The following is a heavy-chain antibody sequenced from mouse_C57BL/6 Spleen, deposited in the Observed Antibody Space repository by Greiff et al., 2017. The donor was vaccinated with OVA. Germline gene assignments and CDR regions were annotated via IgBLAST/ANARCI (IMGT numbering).Heavy chain of an antibody. CDR3: ARYYYSNSYWYFDV. V-gene: IGHV1-82*01. CDR2: IYPGDGDT. D-gene: IGHD2-5*01. J-gene: IGHJ1*03. CDR1: GYAFSSSW. Sequence: QVQLKESGPELVKPGASVKISCKASGYAFSSSWMNWVKQRPGKGLEWIGRIYPGDGDTNYNGKFKGKATLTADKSSSTAYMQLSSLTSEDSAVYFCARYYYSNSYWYFDVWGTGTTVTVSS.